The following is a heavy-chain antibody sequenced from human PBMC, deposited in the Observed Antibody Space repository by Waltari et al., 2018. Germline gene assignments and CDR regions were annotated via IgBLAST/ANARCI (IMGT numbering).Heavy chain of an antibody. CDR2: SYSGGST. CDR3: ARGGDDSNGYPFDY. J-gene: IGHJ4*02. CDR1: GFTVSSNY. V-gene: IGHV3-53*01. Sequence: EVQLVESGGGLIQPGGSLRLSCAASGFTVSSNYMGWVRQAPGKGLEWVSVSYSGGSTYYRDSVKGRFTISRDNSKNTLYLQMNSLRAEDTAVYYCARGGDDSNGYPFDYWGQGTLVTVSS. D-gene: IGHD3-22*01.